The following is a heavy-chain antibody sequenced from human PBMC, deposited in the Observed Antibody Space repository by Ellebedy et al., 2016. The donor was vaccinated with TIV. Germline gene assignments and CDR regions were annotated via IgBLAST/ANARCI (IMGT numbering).Heavy chain of an antibody. Sequence: ASVKVSCXASGYTFTSYAMHWVRQAPGQRLEWMGWINAGNGNTKYSQKFQGRVTITRDTSASTAYMELSSLRSEDTAVYYCARDHEAQYCSSTSCYTVNWFDPWGQGTLVTVSS. J-gene: IGHJ5*02. CDR1: GYTFTSYA. CDR2: INAGNGNT. D-gene: IGHD2-2*02. CDR3: ARDHEAQYCSSTSCYTVNWFDP. V-gene: IGHV1-3*01.